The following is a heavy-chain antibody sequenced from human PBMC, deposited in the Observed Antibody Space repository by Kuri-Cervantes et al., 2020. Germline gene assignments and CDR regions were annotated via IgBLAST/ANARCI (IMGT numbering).Heavy chain of an antibody. V-gene: IGHV4-38-2*01. CDR1: GYSISSGYY. Sequence: GSLRLSCAVSGYSISSGYYWGWIRQPPGKGLEWIGSIYHSGSTYYNPSLKSRVTISVDTSKNQFSLKLSSVTAADTAVYYCATYSGSYGDYWGQGTLVTVSS. D-gene: IGHD1-26*01. J-gene: IGHJ4*02. CDR3: ATYSGSYGDY. CDR2: IYHSGST.